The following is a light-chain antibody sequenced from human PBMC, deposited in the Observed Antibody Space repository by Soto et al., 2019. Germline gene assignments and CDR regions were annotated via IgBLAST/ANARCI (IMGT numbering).Light chain of an antibody. CDR1: QIVSTSY. Sequence: ERVAMTSPGTVSWLQGARATXSCSXRQIVSTSYLAWYQQKPGQAPRVLVYGASSRATVITDRFTGSAYRPDFTITINRMAPENFAVYNFKHYCNSSRLVAFGPGTKVDIK. V-gene: IGKV3-20*01. CDR2: GAS. J-gene: IGKJ3*01. CDR3: KHYCNSSRLVA.